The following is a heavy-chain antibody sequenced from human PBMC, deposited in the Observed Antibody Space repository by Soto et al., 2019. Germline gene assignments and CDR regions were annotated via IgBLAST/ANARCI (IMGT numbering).Heavy chain of an antibody. CDR3: ARHGGYWSSTSCYRPYGMDV. V-gene: IGHV5-10-1*01. J-gene: IGHJ6*01. CDR1: GYSFTSYW. CDR2: IDPSDSYT. Sequence: GESLKISCKGSGYSFTSYWISWVRQMPGKGLEWMGRIDPSDSYTNYSPSFQGHVTISADKSISTAYLQWSSLKASDTAMYYCARHGGYWSSTSCYRPYGMDVWGQGTKVTGSA. D-gene: IGHD2-2*02.